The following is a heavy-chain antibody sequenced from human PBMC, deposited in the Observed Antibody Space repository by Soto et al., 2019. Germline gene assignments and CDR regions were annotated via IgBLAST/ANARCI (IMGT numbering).Heavy chain of an antibody. Sequence: SETLSLTCTVSGGSISSYYWSWIRQPPGKGLEWIGYIYYSGSTNYNPSLKSRVTISVDTSKNQFSLKLSSVTAADTAVYYCARAAGGYDYTPTMWYYYYYMDVWGKGTTVTVSS. CDR1: GGSISSYY. J-gene: IGHJ6*03. CDR3: ARAAGGYDYTPTMWYYYYYMDV. V-gene: IGHV4-59*08. D-gene: IGHD5-12*01. CDR2: IYYSGST.